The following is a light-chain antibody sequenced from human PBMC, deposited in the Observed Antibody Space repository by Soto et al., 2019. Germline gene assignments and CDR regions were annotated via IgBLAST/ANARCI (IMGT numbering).Light chain of an antibody. CDR3: AAWDDSLNGPVV. Sequence: QAVVTQPPSASGTPGQRVTISCSGSSSNIGNNAVNWYQQLPGTAPKLLIYTNNQRPSGVPDRFSGSKSGTSASLAISGLQSEDEADYYCAAWDDSLNGPVVFGGGTKLTVL. V-gene: IGLV1-44*01. CDR2: TNN. J-gene: IGLJ2*01. CDR1: SSNIGNNA.